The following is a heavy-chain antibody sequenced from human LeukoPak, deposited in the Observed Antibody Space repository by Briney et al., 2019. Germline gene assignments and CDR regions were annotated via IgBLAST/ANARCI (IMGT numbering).Heavy chain of an antibody. J-gene: IGHJ4*02. Sequence: GASVKVSCKAPGCTFTSYDINWVRQATGQGLEWMGWMNPNSGNTGYAQKFQGRVTMTRNTSISTAYMELSSLRSEDTAVYYCARGESTGSYYDSSGYSDYWGQGTLVTVSS. CDR2: MNPNSGNT. CDR3: ARGESTGSYYDSSGYSDY. V-gene: IGHV1-8*01. D-gene: IGHD3-22*01. CDR1: GCTFTSYD.